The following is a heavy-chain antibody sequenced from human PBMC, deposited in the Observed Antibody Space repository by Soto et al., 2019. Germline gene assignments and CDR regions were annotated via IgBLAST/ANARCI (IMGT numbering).Heavy chain of an antibody. J-gene: IGHJ5*02. D-gene: IGHD4-17*01. Sequence: SETLSLTCAVYGGSFSGYYWSWIRQPPGKGLEWIGEINHSGSTNYNPSLKSRVTISVDTSKNQFSLKLSSVTAADTAVYYCASGPSSVTTNWFDPWGQGTLVTVSS. CDR2: INHSGST. CDR3: ASGPSSVTTNWFDP. V-gene: IGHV4-34*01. CDR1: GGSFSGYY.